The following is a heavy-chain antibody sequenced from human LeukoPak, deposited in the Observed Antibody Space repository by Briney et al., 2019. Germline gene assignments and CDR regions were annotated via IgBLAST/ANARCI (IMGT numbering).Heavy chain of an antibody. CDR2: IYYSGST. CDR1: GGSVSSGSYY. V-gene: IGHV4-61*01. Sequence: PSETLSLTCTVSGGSVSSGSYYWSWIRQPPGKGLEWIGYIYYSGSTNYNPSLKSRVTISVDTSKNQFSLKLSSVTAADTAVYYCARGPGDREGEQFDYWGQGTLVTVSS. J-gene: IGHJ4*02. D-gene: IGHD1/OR15-1a*01. CDR3: ARGPGDREGEQFDY.